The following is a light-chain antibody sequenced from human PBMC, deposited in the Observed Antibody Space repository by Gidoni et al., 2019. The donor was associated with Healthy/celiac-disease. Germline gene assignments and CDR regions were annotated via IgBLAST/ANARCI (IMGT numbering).Light chain of an antibody. CDR1: QSVSSY. CDR2: DAS. V-gene: IGKV3-11*01. Sequence: EIVLTPSPATLSLSPGERATLSCRASQSVSSYLAWYQQKPGQAPRLLIYDASNRAPGIPARFSGSGSGTDFTLTISSLEPEDFAVYYCQQRSNWPPTFGEGTKVEIK. CDR3: QQRSNWPPT. J-gene: IGKJ4*01.